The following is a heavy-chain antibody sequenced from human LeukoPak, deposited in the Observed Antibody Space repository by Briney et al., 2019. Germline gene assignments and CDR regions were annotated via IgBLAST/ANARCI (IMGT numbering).Heavy chain of an antibody. J-gene: IGHJ4*02. D-gene: IGHD3-22*01. V-gene: IGHV3-21*01. CDR3: ARDLPYYYDSSGYRVFDY. Sequence: GGSLRLSCAASGFTFSTYSMNWVRQAPGKGLEWVSSISSSSSYIYYADSVKGRFTISRDNAKNSLYLQMNSLRAEDTAVYYCARDLPYYYDSSGYRVFDYWGQGTLVTVSS. CDR2: ISSSSSYI. CDR1: GFTFSTYS.